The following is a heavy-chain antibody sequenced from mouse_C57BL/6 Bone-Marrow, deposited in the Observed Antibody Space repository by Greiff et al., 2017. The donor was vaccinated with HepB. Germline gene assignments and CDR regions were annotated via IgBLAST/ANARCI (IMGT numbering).Heavy chain of an antibody. V-gene: IGHV1-15*01. J-gene: IGHJ4*01. CDR1: GYTFTDYE. Sequence: ESGAELVRPGASVTLSCKASGYTFTDYEMHWVKQTPVHGLEWIGAIDPETGGTAYNQKFKGKAILTADKSSSTAYMELRSLTSEDSAVYYCTRSGGLLYYYAMDYWGQGTSVTVSS. D-gene: IGHD3-1*01. CDR2: IDPETGGT. CDR3: TRSGGLLYYYAMDY.